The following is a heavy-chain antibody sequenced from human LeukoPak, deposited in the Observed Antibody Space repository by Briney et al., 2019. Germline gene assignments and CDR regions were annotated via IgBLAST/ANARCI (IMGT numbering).Heavy chain of an antibody. CDR2: IYYSGRV. D-gene: IGHD1-26*01. CDR1: SDSITRSDW. CDR3: AKTSSGTYYGDSFDI. Sequence: SDTLSLTCAVSSDSITRSDWWAWIRQPPGKGLEWLGNIYYSGRVYHNPSLQTRVTMSVDSSKNQFSLRLGSVTAVDTAVYFCAKTSSGTYYGDSFDIWGQGILVTVSS. J-gene: IGHJ3*02. V-gene: IGHV4-28*05.